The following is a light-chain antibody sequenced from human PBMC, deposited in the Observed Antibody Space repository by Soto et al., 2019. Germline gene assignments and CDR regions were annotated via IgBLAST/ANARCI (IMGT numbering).Light chain of an antibody. Sequence: QSALTQPASVSASLGQSITISCTGTSSDIGDYDYVSWYQHHPGKAPKLIIYKVSDRPSGVSDRFSGSKSGKTASLTISGLQAEDETDYFCSSYTSSGNVVFGGGPKLTVL. CDR3: SSYTSSGNVV. J-gene: IGLJ2*01. CDR2: KVS. V-gene: IGLV2-14*01. CDR1: SSDIGDYDY.